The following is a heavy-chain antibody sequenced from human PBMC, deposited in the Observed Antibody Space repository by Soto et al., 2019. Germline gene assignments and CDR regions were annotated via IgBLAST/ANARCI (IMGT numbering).Heavy chain of an antibody. D-gene: IGHD5-12*01. Sequence: GGSLRLSCAASGFTFSSYGMHWVRQAPGKGLEWVAVISYDGSNKYYADSVKGRFTISRDNSKNTLYLQMNRLRAEDTAVYYCAKDRGYSGSLGGDAFDIWGQGTMVTVSS. CDR3: AKDRGYSGSLGGDAFDI. CDR1: GFTFSSYG. CDR2: ISYDGSNK. V-gene: IGHV3-30*18. J-gene: IGHJ3*02.